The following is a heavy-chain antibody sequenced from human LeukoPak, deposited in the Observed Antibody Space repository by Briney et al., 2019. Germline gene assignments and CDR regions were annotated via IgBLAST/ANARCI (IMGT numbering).Heavy chain of an antibody. CDR1: GYTFTSYG. CDR3: ARVALGITMVRGVIPYSDY. Sequence: ASVKVSCKASGYTFTSYGISWVRQAPGQGLEWMGWISAYNGNTNYAQKLQGRVTMTTDTSTSTAYMELRSLRSDDTAVYYCARVALGITMVRGVIPYSDYWGQGTLVTVSS. D-gene: IGHD3-10*01. V-gene: IGHV1-18*04. CDR2: ISAYNGNT. J-gene: IGHJ4*02.